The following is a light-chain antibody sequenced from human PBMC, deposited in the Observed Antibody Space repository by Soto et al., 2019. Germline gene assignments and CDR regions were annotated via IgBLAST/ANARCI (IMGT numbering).Light chain of an antibody. J-gene: IGLJ1*01. CDR1: SSDVGRYNL. CDR2: EGS. Sequence: QSALAQPASVSCSPGQSITIPGTGTSSDVGRYNLVSWYQQHPGKAPKVMIYEGSKRPSGVSNRFSGSKSGNTASLTISGLQAEDEADYYCCSYAGSSTYVFGTGTKVTV. V-gene: IGLV2-23*01. CDR3: CSYAGSSTYV.